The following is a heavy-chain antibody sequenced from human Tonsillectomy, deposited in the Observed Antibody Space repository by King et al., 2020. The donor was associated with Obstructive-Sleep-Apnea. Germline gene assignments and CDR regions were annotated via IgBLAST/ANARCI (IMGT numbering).Heavy chain of an antibody. CDR3: ARLRSGLDYFDY. V-gene: IGHV4-39*07. CDR1: GGSISSGSYY. CDR2: IYYSGST. D-gene: IGHD3-3*01. Sequence: QLQESGPGLVKPSETLSLTCTVSGGSISSGSYYWGWIRQPPGKGLDWIGNIYYSGSTSYNPSLKSRVTISVYTSKNQFSLKVISVTAADTAVYYCARLRSGLDYFDYWGQGTLVTAS. J-gene: IGHJ4*02.